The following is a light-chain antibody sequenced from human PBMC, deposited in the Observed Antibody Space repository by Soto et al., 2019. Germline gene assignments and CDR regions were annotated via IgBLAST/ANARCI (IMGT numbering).Light chain of an antibody. Sequence: IVWTQSPCTLSLSPGERATLSCRASQSVSSSYLAWYQQRPGQAPRLLIYGASNRATGIPDRFSGSGSGTDFTLTISSLQSEDFAVYYCQHYNHWLWTFGQGTKVDIK. V-gene: IGKV3-20*01. CDR3: QHYNHWLWT. CDR1: QSVSSSY. J-gene: IGKJ1*01. CDR2: GAS.